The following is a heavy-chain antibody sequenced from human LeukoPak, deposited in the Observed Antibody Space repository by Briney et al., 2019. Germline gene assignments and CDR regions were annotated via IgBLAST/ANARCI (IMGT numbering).Heavy chain of an antibody. CDR1: GFTFSSYA. V-gene: IGHV3-23*01. CDR2: ISGSGGST. D-gene: IGHD2/OR15-2a*01. J-gene: IGHJ4*02. CDR3: AKGEPFNIGGYYIDY. Sequence: GGSLRLSCAASGFTFSSYAMRWVRQAPGEGLEWVSAISGSGGSTYYADSVKGRFTISRDNSKNTLYLQMNSLRAEDTAVYYCAKGEPFNIGGYYIDYWGQGTLVTVSS.